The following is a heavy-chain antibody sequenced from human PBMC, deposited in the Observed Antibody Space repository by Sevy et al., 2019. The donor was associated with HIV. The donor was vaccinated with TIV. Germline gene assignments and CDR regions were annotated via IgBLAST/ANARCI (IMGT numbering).Heavy chain of an antibody. D-gene: IGHD3-22*01. CDR1: GFSFDSYG. CDR2: ISGSGTRT. CDR3: GKGGGGHYDPDEIGYYFYYYNMDV. V-gene: IGHV3-23*01. Sequence: GGPLRLSCAVSGFSFDSYGMTWVRQAPGKGLEWVSGISGSGTRTYYADSVKGRFSISRDNSKNRLYLQMNSLRSEDTAIYYWGKGGGGHYDPDEIGYYFYYYNMDVWGKGTTVTVSS. J-gene: IGHJ6*03.